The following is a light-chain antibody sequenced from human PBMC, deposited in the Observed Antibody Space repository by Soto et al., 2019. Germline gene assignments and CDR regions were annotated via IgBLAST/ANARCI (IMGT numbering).Light chain of an antibody. CDR3: QQYNDWPPLT. V-gene: IGKV3-20*01. J-gene: IGKJ4*01. CDR2: GAS. Sequence: EIVLTQSPVTLSLSPGERATLSCRASQSVSSSYLAWYQQKPGQAPRLFIHGASSRATGVPERFSGSGSGTDFTLTISTLEPEDFAVYYCQQYNDWPPLTFGGGTKVEIK. CDR1: QSVSSSY.